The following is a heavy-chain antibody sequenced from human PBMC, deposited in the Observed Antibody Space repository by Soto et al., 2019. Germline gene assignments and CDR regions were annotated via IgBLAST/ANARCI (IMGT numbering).Heavy chain of an antibody. J-gene: IGHJ3*01. Sequence: ASVKVSCKASAYTFTGYYMHRVLQAPAEGPEWMGRINPNSGGTNYAQKFQGWLTMTRDTSISTAYMELRSMRSDDTAVYYCAREMPDSDSFDFWAQGTMDPVSS. D-gene: IGHD2-2*01. CDR3: AREMPDSDSFDF. CDR1: AYTFTGYY. V-gene: IGHV1-2*04. CDR2: INPNSGGT.